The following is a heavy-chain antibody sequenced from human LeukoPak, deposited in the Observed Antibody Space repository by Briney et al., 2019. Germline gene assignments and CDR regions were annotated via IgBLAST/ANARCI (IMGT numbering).Heavy chain of an antibody. Sequence: KPGGSLRLSCAASGFTFNSYSMNWVRQAPGKGLEWVSSISSSSSYIYYADSVKGRFTISRDNSKNMLYLQMNSLRAGDTAVYYCATVRQQWLVTLIRYWGQGTLVTVSS. CDR1: GFTFNSYS. CDR2: ISSSSSYI. J-gene: IGHJ4*02. V-gene: IGHV3-21*04. CDR3: ATVRQQWLVTLIRY. D-gene: IGHD6-19*01.